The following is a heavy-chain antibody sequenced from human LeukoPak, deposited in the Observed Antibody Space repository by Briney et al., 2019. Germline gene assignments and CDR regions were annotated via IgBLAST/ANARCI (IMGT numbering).Heavy chain of an antibody. V-gene: IGHV3-21*01. Sequence: GGSLRLSCAASGFTFSSYTMNWVCQAPGKGLEWVSSISSSSGYIYYADSVKGRFTISRDNAKNSLYLQMNSLRAEDTAVYYCARGYYDSSGYPQRPFDYWGQGTLVTVSS. CDR1: GFTFSSYT. J-gene: IGHJ4*02. D-gene: IGHD3-22*01. CDR3: ARGYYDSSGYPQRPFDY. CDR2: ISSSSGYI.